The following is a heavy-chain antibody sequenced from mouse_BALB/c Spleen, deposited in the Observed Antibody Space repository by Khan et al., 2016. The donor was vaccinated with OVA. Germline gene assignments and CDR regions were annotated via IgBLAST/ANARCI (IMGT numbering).Heavy chain of an antibody. Sequence: VQLQQSGPGLLKPSQSLSLTCTVTGYSITSDYAWNWIRQFPGNKLAWMAYISYSGSTTYSPSLTNHISIIPETSKTQFFLTLNSVTTQDTATYYWASGRLLLRYPDDFDYWGQGTTLTVSS. V-gene: IGHV3-2*02. CDR1: GYSITSDYA. CDR2: ISYSGST. CDR3: ASGRLLLRYPDDFDY. J-gene: IGHJ2*01. D-gene: IGHD1-1*01.